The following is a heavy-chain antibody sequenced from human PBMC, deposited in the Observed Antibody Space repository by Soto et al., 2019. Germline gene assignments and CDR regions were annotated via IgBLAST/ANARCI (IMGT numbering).Heavy chain of an antibody. CDR1: GFTFSSYG. CDR3: AKDRVLEWLLFNPISPTKYGMDV. D-gene: IGHD3-3*01. CDR2: ISYDGSNK. J-gene: IGHJ6*02. V-gene: IGHV3-30*18. Sequence: GGSLRLSCAASGFTFSSYGMHWVRQAPGKGLEWVAVISYDGSNKYYADSVKGRFTISRDNSKNTLYLQMNSLRAEDTAVYYCAKDRVLEWLLFNPISPTKYGMDVWGQGTTVTVSS.